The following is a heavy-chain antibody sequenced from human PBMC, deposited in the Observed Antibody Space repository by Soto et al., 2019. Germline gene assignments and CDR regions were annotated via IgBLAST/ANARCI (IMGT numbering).Heavy chain of an antibody. CDR2: INYRGTT. CDR1: GGSITNGDYY. D-gene: IGHD2-2*01. Sequence: QVQLQESGPGLVRPSQTLSLTCTVSGGSITNGDYYWNWIRQHPGKCLEWIGYINYRGTTFYNPSLKSRVFISVETSKNQFALNLSSVTAADTAVYFCARDAPGEAPYWGQGTLVTVSS. CDR3: ARDAPGEAPY. V-gene: IGHV4-31*03. J-gene: IGHJ4*02.